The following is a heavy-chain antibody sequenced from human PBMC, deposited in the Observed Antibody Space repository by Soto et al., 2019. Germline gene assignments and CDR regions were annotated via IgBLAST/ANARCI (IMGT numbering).Heavy chain of an antibody. CDR2: ISAYNGNT. J-gene: IGHJ6*04. CDR1: GYTFTSYG. CDR3: ARDRGIYCSGPSGYGSCYYGRAV. D-gene: IGHD2-2*01. V-gene: IGHV1-18*04. Sequence: ASVKVSCKASGYTFTSYGISWVRQAPGQGLEWMGWISAYNGNTNYAQKLQGRVTMTTDTSTSTAYMELRSLRSDDTAVYYCARDRGIYCSGPSGYGSCYYGRAVGGKGPRVTAPS.